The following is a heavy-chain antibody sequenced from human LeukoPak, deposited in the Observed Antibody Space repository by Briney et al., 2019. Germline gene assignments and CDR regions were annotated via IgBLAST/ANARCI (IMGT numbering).Heavy chain of an antibody. V-gene: IGHV4-4*07. Sequence: ETLPLTCAMSGVSIRMDYWGWIRQPAGQGLEWNGRFFTDGDTNYNPSLKSRHSLSRDPCKNRFSLKVTSVTAADTAVYYCARARGQYDSSGWAFDSWGHGTLVTVSS. CDR2: FFTDGDT. J-gene: IGHJ4*01. CDR3: ARARGQYDSSGWAFDS. D-gene: IGHD3-22*01. CDR1: GVSIRMDY.